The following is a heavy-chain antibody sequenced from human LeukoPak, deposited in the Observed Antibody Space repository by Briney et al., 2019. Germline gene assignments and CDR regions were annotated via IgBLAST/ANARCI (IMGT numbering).Heavy chain of an antibody. CDR2: ISYDGGNK. V-gene: IGHV3-30*04. J-gene: IGHJ4*02. CDR1: GFTFDTYA. CDR3: ARDPPFSSGWSQNHFDY. Sequence: GGSLRLPCAPSGFTFDTYAMHWVRQAPGKGLEWVALISYDGGNKNYADSVKGRFTISRDNAKNILYLQMNSLRAEDTAVYYCARDPPFSSGWSQNHFDYWGQGTLATVSS. D-gene: IGHD6-19*01.